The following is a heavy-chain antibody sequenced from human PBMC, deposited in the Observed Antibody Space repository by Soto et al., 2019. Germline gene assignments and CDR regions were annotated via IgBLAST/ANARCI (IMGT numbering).Heavy chain of an antibody. D-gene: IGHD6-6*01. CDR1: GFTFDDYA. CDR3: AKENIAAGNYTYYYYYGMDV. V-gene: IGHV3-9*01. CDR2: ISWNSGSI. Sequence: TGGSLRLSCAASGFTFDDYAMHWVRQAPGKGLEWVSGISWNSGSIGYADSVKGRFTISRDNAKNSLYLQMNSLRAEDTALYYCAKENIAAGNYTYYYYYGMDVWGQGTTVTVSS. J-gene: IGHJ6*02.